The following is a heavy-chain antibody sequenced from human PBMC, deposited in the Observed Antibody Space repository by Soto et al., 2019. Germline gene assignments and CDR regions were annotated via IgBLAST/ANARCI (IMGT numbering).Heavy chain of an antibody. Sequence: ASVKVSCKASGYIFITYGISWVRQAPGQGLEWMGRISPYNGNTNYAQNLQGRVTMTTDTSTSTAYMELRSLRSDDKAVYYCARDFYSSVSYYTDHWGPGTPVPVSS. D-gene: IGHD3-10*01. J-gene: IGHJ4*02. CDR1: GYIFITYG. CDR2: ISPYNGNT. CDR3: ARDFYSSVSYYTDH. V-gene: IGHV1-18*01.